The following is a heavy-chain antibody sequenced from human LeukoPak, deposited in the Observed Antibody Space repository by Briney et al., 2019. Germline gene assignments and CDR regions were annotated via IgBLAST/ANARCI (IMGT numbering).Heavy chain of an antibody. CDR2: ISSSGSTI. J-gene: IGHJ6*03. CDR3: ARLYCGVGTCYSYYMDV. CDR1: GFTFSDYY. Sequence: PGGSLRLSCAASGFTFSDYYMSWIRQAPGKGLEWVSYISSSGSTIYYADSVKGRFTISRDNAKNSVHLQLNRLRVEDTAVYYCARLYCGVGTCYSYYMDVWGKGTTVTVSS. V-gene: IGHV3-11*04. D-gene: IGHD2-15*01.